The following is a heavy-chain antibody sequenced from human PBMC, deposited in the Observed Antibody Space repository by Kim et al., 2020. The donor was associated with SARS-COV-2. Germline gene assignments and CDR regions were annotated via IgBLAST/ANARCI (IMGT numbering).Heavy chain of an antibody. CDR2: IYWDDDK. D-gene: IGHD1-26*01. Sequence: SGPTLVNPTQTLTLTCTFSGFSLRSNGVGVGWIRQPPGKALEWLALIYWDDDKRYSPSLKSRLTVTKDTSKNQVVLTMTNMDPVDTATYFRAHRRTVGLIANFDYWGQGILVTVSS. V-gene: IGHV2-5*02. CDR3: AHRRTVGLIANFDY. CDR1: GFSLRSNGVG. J-gene: IGHJ4*02.